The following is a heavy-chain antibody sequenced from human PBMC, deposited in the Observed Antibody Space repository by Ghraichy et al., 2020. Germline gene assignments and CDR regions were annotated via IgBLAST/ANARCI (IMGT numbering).Heavy chain of an antibody. V-gene: IGHV3-48*02. J-gene: IGHJ6*02. D-gene: IGHD4-23*01. CDR1: GFTFSSYS. CDR3: ARASRVVRFYYYDGMDV. Sequence: GGSLRLSCVGSGFTFSSYSMNWVRQSPGKGLEWVSYITSSGRTIFYADSVKGRFTISRENAQNSLYLQMNSLRDEDTAVYYCARASRVVRFYYYDGMDVWGQGTTVTVSS. CDR2: ITSSGRTI.